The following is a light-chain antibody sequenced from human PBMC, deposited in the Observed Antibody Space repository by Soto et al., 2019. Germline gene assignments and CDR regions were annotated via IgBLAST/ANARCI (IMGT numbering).Light chain of an antibody. Sequence: QSALTQPASASGSPGQSITISCTGTSSDVGSYNLVSWYQQHPGKAPKLMIYEGSKRPSGVSNRFSGSKSGNTASLTISGLQAEDEADYYCCSYAGSVVFGGGTKLT. V-gene: IGLV2-23*01. CDR3: CSYAGSVV. J-gene: IGLJ2*01. CDR1: SSDVGSYNL. CDR2: EGS.